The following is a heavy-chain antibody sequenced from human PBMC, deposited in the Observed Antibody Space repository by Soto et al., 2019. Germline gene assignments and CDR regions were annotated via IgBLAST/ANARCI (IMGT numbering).Heavy chain of an antibody. D-gene: IGHD6-13*01. CDR2: ISSSGSTI. J-gene: IGHJ6*02. CDR3: ARETADYYYYGMDV. Sequence: PGGSLRLSCAASGFTFSDYYMSWIRQAPGKGLEWVSYISSSGSTIYYADSVKGRFTISRDNAKNSLYLQMNSLRAEDTAVYYCARETADYYYYGMDVWGQGTTVTVSS. V-gene: IGHV3-11*01. CDR1: GFTFSDYY.